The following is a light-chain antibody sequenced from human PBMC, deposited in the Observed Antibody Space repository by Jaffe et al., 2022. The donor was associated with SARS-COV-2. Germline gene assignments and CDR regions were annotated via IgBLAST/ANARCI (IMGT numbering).Light chain of an antibody. CDR1: RSVSSY. CDR3: QQSYSTPRGS. V-gene: IGKV1-39*01. Sequence: DIQMTQSPSSLSASIGDRVTITCRASRSVSSYLNWYQQRPGKSPSLLIYGAYTLHSGVPSRFSGSVSGTEFTLTISDLQPEDSATYYCQQSYSTPRGSFGQGTKVEVK. J-gene: IGKJ1*01. CDR2: GAY.